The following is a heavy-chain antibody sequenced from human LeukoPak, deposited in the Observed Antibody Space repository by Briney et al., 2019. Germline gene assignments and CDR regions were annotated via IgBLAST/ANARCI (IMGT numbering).Heavy chain of an antibody. J-gene: IGHJ4*02. CDR3: ARGEGIAAAGTHY. CDR2: IIPILGIA. V-gene: IGHV1-69*04. Sequence: SVKVSCKASGGTFSSYAISWVRQAPGQGLEWMGRIIPILGIANYAQKFQGRVTITADKSTSTAYMELSSLRSEDTAVYYCARGEGIAAAGTHYWGQGTLVTVSS. D-gene: IGHD6-13*01. CDR1: GGTFSSYA.